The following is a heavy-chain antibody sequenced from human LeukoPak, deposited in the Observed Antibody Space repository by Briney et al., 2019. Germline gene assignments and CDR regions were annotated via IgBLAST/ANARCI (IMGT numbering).Heavy chain of an antibody. CDR1: GVSLSGYY. D-gene: IGHD3-10*01. CDR3: ARAYYSTSWFPH. Sequence: SETLSLTCAVSGVSLSGYYWGWIRQTPGKGLEWIGEINHSGRTNYNPSLKSRVTISADTSKNQFSLELRPVTAADTAVYYCARAYYSTSWFPHWGQGALVTVSS. CDR2: INHSGRT. J-gene: IGHJ5*02. V-gene: IGHV4-34*01.